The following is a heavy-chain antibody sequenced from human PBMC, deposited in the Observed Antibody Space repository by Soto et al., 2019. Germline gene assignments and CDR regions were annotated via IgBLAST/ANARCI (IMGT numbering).Heavy chain of an antibody. D-gene: IGHD3-10*01. Sequence: QVQLQESGPGLVKPSQTLSLTCTVSGGSISSGDYYWSWIRQPPGKGLEWIGYIYYSGSTYYNPSLKSRVTISVDTSKSQFCLGLSSVIAADTAVYYCARVHMVRGVTSLDYWGEGTLVTVSS. J-gene: IGHJ4*02. CDR1: GGSISSGDYY. V-gene: IGHV4-30-4*01. CDR3: ARVHMVRGVTSLDY. CDR2: IYYSGST.